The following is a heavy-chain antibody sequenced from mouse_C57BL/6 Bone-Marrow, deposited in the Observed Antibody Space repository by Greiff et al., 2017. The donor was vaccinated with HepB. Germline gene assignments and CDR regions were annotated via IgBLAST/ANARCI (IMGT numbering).Heavy chain of an antibody. CDR2: ISDGGSYT. V-gene: IGHV5-4*01. CDR3: ARLGPFAY. Sequence: DVQLVESGGGLVKPGGSLKLSCAASGFTFSSYAMSWVRQTPEKRLEWVATISDGGSYTYYPDNVKGRFTISRDNAKNNLYLQMSHLKSEDTAMYYCARLGPFAYWGQGTLVTVSA. CDR1: GFTFSSYA. D-gene: IGHD4-1*01. J-gene: IGHJ3*01.